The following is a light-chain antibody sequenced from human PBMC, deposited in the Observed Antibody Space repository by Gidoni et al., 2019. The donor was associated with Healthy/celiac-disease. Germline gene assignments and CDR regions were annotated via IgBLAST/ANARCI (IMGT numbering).Light chain of an antibody. CDR1: NSDVGGYNY. CDR3: SSYTSRYV. V-gene: IGLV2-14*01. J-gene: IGLJ1*01. Sequence: QSALTQPASVSGSPGQSITISCTGTNSDVGGYNYVSWYQQHPGKAPKLMIYEVSNRPSGVSNRFSGSKSGNTASLTISGLQAEDEADYYCSSYTSRYVFGTGTKVTVL. CDR2: EVS.